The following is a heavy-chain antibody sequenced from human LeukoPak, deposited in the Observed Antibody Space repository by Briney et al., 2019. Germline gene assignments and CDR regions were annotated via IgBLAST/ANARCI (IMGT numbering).Heavy chain of an antibody. V-gene: IGHV1-18*04. CDR1: GYTFTFYY. D-gene: IGHD3-9*01. CDR3: ARETETLLRYFDWLWPRVGAFDI. Sequence: GASVKVSCKASGYTFTFYYIHWVRQAPGQGLEWMGWIFPNNGNTKYAQKLQGRVTMTTDTSTSTAYMELRSLRSDDTAVYYCARETETLLRYFDWLWPRVGAFDIWGQGTMVTVSS. CDR2: IFPNNGNT. J-gene: IGHJ3*02.